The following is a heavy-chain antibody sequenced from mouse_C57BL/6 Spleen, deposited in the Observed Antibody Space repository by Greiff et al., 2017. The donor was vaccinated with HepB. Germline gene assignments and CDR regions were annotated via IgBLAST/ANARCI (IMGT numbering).Heavy chain of an antibody. V-gene: IGHV1-64*01. J-gene: IGHJ1*03. D-gene: IGHD2-3*01. CDR3: ARCDGYYGYLYFDV. CDR2: IHPNSGST. Sequence: QVQLQQPGAELVKPGASVKLSCKASGYTFTSYWMHWVKQRPGQGLEWIGMIHPNSGSTNYNEKFKSKATLTVDKSSSTAYMQLSSLTSEDSAVYYCARCDGYYGYLYFDVWGTGTTVTVSS. CDR1: GYTFTSYW.